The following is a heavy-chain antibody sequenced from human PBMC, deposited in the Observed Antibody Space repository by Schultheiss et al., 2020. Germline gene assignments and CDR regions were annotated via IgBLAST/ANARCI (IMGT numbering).Heavy chain of an antibody. D-gene: IGHD6-13*01. CDR2: IIPIFGTA. CDR3: ARDRVSCAFDI. CDR1: GYTFTSYY. J-gene: IGHJ3*02. V-gene: IGHV1-69*13. Sequence: SVKVSCKASGYTFTSYYMHWVRQAPGQGLEWMGGIIPIFGTANYAQKFQGRVTITADESTSTAYMELSSLRSEDTAVYYCARDRVSCAFDIWGQGTMVTVSS.